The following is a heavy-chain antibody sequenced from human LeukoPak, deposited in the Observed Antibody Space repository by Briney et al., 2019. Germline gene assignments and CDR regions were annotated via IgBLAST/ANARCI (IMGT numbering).Heavy chain of an antibody. Sequence: SETLSLTCAVYGGSFSGYYWSWIRQPPGKGLEWIGVINHSGSTNYNPSLKSRVTISVDTSKNQFSLKLSSVTAADTAVYYCARALGDYEGIVEDTSDYWGQGTLVTVSS. D-gene: IGHD3-22*01. V-gene: IGHV4-34*01. CDR1: GGSFSGYY. CDR2: INHSGST. J-gene: IGHJ4*02. CDR3: ARALGDYEGIVEDTSDY.